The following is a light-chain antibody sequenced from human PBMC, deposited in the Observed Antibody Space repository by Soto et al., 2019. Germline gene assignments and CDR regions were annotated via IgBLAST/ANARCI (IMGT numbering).Light chain of an antibody. CDR2: EVT. J-gene: IGLJ2*01. Sequence: QSVLTQPPSASGSPGQSVTISCTGTSSDVGGYKYVSWYQHHPGKAPKVVIYEVTKRPSGVPDRFSSSQSGNTASLTVSGLQAEDEADYYCSSYGGTNNVVFGGGTKLTVL. CDR3: SSYGGTNNVV. CDR1: SSDVGGYKY. V-gene: IGLV2-8*01.